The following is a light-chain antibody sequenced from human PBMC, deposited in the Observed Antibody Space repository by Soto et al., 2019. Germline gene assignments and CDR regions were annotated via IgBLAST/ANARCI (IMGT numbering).Light chain of an antibody. CDR3: QQRYNLPLT. Sequence: ENVVSLSPATLSLSKGERATLSCRASQTVGRSLAWYQQKPGQAPRLLISDASNRATGIPARFSGSGSGTDFTLTISSLDSEDFAIYYCQQRYNLPLTFGQGTRLEFK. V-gene: IGKV3-11*01. CDR1: QTVGRS. J-gene: IGKJ5*01. CDR2: DAS.